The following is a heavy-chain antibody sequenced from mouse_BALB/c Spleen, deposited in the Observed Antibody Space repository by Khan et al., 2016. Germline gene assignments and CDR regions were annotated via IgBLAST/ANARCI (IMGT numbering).Heavy chain of an antibody. CDR2: INTNTGEP. V-gene: IGHV9-3*02. CDR3: AEDYYGSNWFAY. CDR1: GYTFTNYG. Sequence: QFELVQSGPELKKPGETVKISCKASGYTFTNYGMNWVKQAPGKGLKWMGWINTNTGEPTYAEEFKGHFVFSLETSASTAYLHLNNLKNEDTATXSGAEDYYGSNWFAYWGQGTLVTVSA. J-gene: IGHJ3*01. D-gene: IGHD1-1*01.